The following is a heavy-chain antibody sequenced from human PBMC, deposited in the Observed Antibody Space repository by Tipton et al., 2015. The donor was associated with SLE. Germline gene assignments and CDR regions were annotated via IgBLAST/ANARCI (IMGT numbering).Heavy chain of an antibody. Sequence: TLSLTCTVSGGSISSHYWSWIRQPPEKGLEWIGYIYYSGSTNYNPSLKSRVTISVDTSKNQFSLKLSSVTAADTAVYYCAIPRTSYDAFDIWGQGTMVTVSS. CDR2: IYYSGST. D-gene: IGHD3-16*01. CDR1: GGSISSHY. CDR3: AIPRTSYDAFDI. V-gene: IGHV4-59*11. J-gene: IGHJ3*02.